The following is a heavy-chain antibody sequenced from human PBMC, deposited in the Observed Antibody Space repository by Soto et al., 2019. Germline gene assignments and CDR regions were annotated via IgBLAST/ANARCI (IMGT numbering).Heavy chain of an antibody. CDR3: AKDGYYDFWSGYYKGAPYYYYYGMDV. Sequence: HPGGSLRLSCAASGFTFSSYAMSWVRQAPGKGLEWVSAISGSGGSTYYADSVKGRFTISRDNSKNTLYLQMNSLRAEDTAVYYCAKDGYYDFWSGYYKGAPYYYYYGMDVWGQGTTVTVSS. D-gene: IGHD3-3*01. CDR1: GFTFSSYA. J-gene: IGHJ6*02. CDR2: ISGSGGST. V-gene: IGHV3-23*01.